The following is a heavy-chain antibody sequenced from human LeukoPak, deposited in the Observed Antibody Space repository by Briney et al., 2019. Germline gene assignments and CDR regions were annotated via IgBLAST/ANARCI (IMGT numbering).Heavy chain of an antibody. CDR2: ISSGNSYI. CDR3: ARGGEDLDY. CDR1: GFTFSAYT. J-gene: IGHJ4*02. V-gene: IGHV3-21*01. Sequence: GGSLSLSCAASGFTFSAYTMNWVRQAPGKGLEWVSSISSGNSYIFYADSVKGRFTISRDNSKNTLYLQMNSVRAEDTAVYYCARGGEDLDYWGQGTLVTVSS. D-gene: IGHD2-15*01.